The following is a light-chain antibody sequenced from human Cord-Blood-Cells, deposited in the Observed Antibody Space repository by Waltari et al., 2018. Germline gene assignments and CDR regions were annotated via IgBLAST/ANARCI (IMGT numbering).Light chain of an antibody. CDR3: QTWGTGIQV. CDR1: SGHSSYA. CDR2: LNSDGSH. Sequence: QLVLTQSPSASASLGASVTLTCTLSSGHSSYAIAWPQQQPGKGPRYLMKLNSDGSHSKGDGIPDRFSGSSSGAERYLTISSLQSEDEADYYCQTWGTGIQVFGGGTKLTVL. J-gene: IGLJ3*02. V-gene: IGLV4-69*01.